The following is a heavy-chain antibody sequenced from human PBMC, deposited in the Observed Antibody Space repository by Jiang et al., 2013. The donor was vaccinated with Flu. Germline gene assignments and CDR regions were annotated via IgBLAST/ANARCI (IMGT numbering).Heavy chain of an antibody. D-gene: IGHD3-22*01. Sequence: GAEVKKPGSSVKVSCKASGGTFSSYAISWVRQAPGQGLEWMGRIIPILGIANYAQKFQGRVTITADKSTSTAYMELSSLRSEDTAVYYCAGLYYYDSSGYSGAFDYWGQGTLVTVSS. CDR2: IIPILGIA. CDR1: GGTFSSYA. J-gene: IGHJ4*02. CDR3: AGLYYYDSSGYSGAFDY. V-gene: IGHV1-69*04.